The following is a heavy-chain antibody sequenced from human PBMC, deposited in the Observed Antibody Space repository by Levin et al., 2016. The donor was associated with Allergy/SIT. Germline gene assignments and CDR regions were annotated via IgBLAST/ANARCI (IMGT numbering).Heavy chain of an antibody. J-gene: IGHJ6*02. CDR3: ARENDFWDV. D-gene: IGHD3-3*01. V-gene: IGHV3-53*01. CDR2: IFSGGST. CDR1: GFIVRDTY. Sequence: GESLKISCAASGFIVRDTYMNWFRQAPGKGLEWVSVIFSGGSTDYADSVVGRFSISRDESENTVYLQMNSLRAEDTAVYYCARENDFWDVWGQGTTVTVSS.